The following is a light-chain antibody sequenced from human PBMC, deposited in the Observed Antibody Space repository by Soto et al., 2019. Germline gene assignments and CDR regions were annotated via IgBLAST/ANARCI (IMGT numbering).Light chain of an antibody. Sequence: EIVLTQSPATLSLSPGERATLSCRASQSVSSYLAWYQQKPGQAPRLLIYDASNRATGIPARFSGSGSGTDFTLTISRLEPEDFAVYYCQQRSNWPLLTFGGGTKVDI. V-gene: IGKV3-11*01. CDR2: DAS. CDR3: QQRSNWPLLT. J-gene: IGKJ4*01. CDR1: QSVSSY.